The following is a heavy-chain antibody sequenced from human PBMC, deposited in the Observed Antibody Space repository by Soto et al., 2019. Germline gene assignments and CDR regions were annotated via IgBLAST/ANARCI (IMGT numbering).Heavy chain of an antibody. J-gene: IGHJ5*02. D-gene: IGHD1-26*01. CDR2: INPSGGST. CDR3: ARDHKLGNNWFDP. V-gene: IGHV1-46*01. Sequence: GASVKVSCKVSGYTFSSYGISWVRQAPGQGLEWMGIINPSGGSTSYAQKFQGRVTMTRDTSTSTVYMELSSLRSEDTAAYYCARDHKLGNNWFDPWGQGTLVTVSS. CDR1: GYTFSSYG.